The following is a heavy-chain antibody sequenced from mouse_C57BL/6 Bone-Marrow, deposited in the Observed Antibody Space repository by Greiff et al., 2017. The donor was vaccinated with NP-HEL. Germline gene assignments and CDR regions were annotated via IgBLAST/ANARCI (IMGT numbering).Heavy chain of an antibody. V-gene: IGHV1-5*01. J-gene: IGHJ2*01. Sequence: EVQLQQSGTVLARPGASVKMSCKTSGYTFTSYWMHWVKQRPGQGLEWIGAIYPGNSDTSYNQKFKGKAKLTAVPSASTAYMELSSLTNEDSAVYYCLYYYGSSYVPYYFDYWGQGTTLTVSS. CDR1: GYTFTSYW. D-gene: IGHD1-1*01. CDR2: IYPGNSDT. CDR3: LYYYGSSYVPYYFDY.